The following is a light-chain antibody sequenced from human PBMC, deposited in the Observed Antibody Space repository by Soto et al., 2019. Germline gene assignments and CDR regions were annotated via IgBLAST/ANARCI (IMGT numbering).Light chain of an antibody. CDR3: QQFGSLGT. V-gene: IGKV3-20*01. CDR1: QTVSSSF. CDR2: DAS. Sequence: VVLTQSPGTLSLSPWERATLSCRTSQTVSSSFLAWYQQKPGQAPRLLMFDASNRATDIPDRFSGSGSGTDFTLTIGRLEPEDFAVYYCQQFGSLGTFGQGTKVDIK. J-gene: IGKJ1*01.